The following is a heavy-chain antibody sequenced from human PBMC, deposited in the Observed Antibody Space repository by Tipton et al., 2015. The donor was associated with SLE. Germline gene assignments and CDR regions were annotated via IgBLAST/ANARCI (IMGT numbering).Heavy chain of an antibody. D-gene: IGHD2-8*01. CDR3: ARDEWTGWFDP. J-gene: IGHJ5*02. CDR2: ISPYNGNT. V-gene: IGHV1-18*01. CDR1: GYTFTSHG. Sequence: QLVQSGAEVKKPGASVKVSCKASGYTFTSHGISWVRQAPGQGLEWMGWISPYNGNTNYAQRVQGRVTMTTDTSTSTAYMELRSLRSDDTAVYFCARDEWTGWFDPWSQGTLVTVSP.